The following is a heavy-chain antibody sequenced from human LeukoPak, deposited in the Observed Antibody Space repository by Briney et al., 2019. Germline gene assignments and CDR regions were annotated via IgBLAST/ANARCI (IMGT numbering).Heavy chain of an antibody. Sequence: GLALPLSSAASGFAFTSDWTHWARPAPGKGLVWVSRINSDGSSTTYADSVKGRFTISRDNAKNTLYLQMNSLRAEDTAVYYCARGLTTSDYWGQGTLVTVSS. J-gene: IGHJ4*02. CDR1: GFAFTSDW. D-gene: IGHD4-17*01. CDR3: ARGLTTSDY. V-gene: IGHV3-74*01. CDR2: INSDGSST.